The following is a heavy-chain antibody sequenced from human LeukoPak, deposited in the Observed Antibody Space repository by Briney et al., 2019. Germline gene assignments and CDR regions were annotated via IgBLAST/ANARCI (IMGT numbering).Heavy chain of an antibody. D-gene: IGHD3-22*01. V-gene: IGHV3-21*04. Sequence: PGGSLRLSCAASGFTFSSYSMNWVRQAPGKGLEWVSSISSSSSYIYYADSVKGRFTISRDNAKNSLYLQMNSLRAEDTAVYYCAKGHLNDYDYSGFYSYAFDIWGQGTMVTVSS. CDR3: AKGHLNDYDYSGFYSYAFDI. J-gene: IGHJ3*02. CDR2: ISSSSSYI. CDR1: GFTFSSYS.